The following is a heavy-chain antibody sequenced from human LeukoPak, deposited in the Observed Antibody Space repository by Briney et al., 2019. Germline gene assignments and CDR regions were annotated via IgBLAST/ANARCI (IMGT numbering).Heavy chain of an antibody. CDR1: GFTFNSYA. Sequence: GGSLRLSCSASGFTFNSYAMNWVRQTPGKGLEWVSDISDSGGDTYYADSVRGRFTISRDNFKNTLYLQMNSLRADDTAIYYCARVIRYGSGNYYYFDYWGQGTLVTVSS. CDR2: ISDSGGDT. D-gene: IGHD3-10*01. CDR3: ARVIRYGSGNYYYFDY. V-gene: IGHV3-23*01. J-gene: IGHJ4*02.